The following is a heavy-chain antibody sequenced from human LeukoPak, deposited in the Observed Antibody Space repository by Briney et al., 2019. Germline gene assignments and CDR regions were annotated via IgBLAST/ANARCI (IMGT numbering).Heavy chain of an antibody. V-gene: IGHV4-34*01. CDR1: GGSFSGYY. CDR3: ARVRVGWFDP. CDR2: INHSGST. Sequence: SETLSLTCAVYGGSFSGYYWSWIRQPPGKGLEWIGEINHSGSTNYNPSLKSRVTISVDSSANQFSLGLSSVTAADTAVYYCARVRVGWFDPWGQGTLVTVSS. J-gene: IGHJ5*02.